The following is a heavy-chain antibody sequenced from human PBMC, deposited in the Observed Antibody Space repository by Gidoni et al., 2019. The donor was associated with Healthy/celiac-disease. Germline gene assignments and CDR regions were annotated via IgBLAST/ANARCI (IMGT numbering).Heavy chain of an antibody. CDR3: AAPHYYDSSGYYFDY. V-gene: IGHV3-23*01. J-gene: IGHJ4*02. CDR2: VSGSGGST. CDR1: GFTFSSYA. Sequence: EVQLLESGGGLVQPGGSLRLSCAASGFTFSSYAMSWVRKAPGKGLEWVSAVSGSGGSTYYADSVKGRFTISRDNSKNTLYLQMNSLRAEDTAVYYCAAPHYYDSSGYYFDYWGQGTLVTVSS. D-gene: IGHD3-22*01.